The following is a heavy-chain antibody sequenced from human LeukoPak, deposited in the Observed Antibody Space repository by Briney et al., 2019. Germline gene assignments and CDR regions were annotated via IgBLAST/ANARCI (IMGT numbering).Heavy chain of an antibody. CDR3: ARTGYSSSWYH. CDR1: GGSISSSSYY. V-gene: IGHV4-39*01. J-gene: IGHJ5*02. Sequence: PSETLSLTCTVSGGSISSSSYYWGWIRQPPGKGLEWIGGIYYSGSTYYNPSLKSRVTISVDTSKNQFSLKLSSVTAADTAVYYCARTGYSSSWYHWGQGTLVTVSS. CDR2: IYYSGST. D-gene: IGHD6-13*01.